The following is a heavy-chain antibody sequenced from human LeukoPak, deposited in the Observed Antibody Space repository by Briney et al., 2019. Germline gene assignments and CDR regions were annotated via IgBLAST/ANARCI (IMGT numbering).Heavy chain of an antibody. Sequence: SETLSLTCTVSGGSINSHYCNWIRQSPGKGLEWIGYIYNSGSINYNPSLKSRVTTSVDTSKNQFSLKLSSVTAADTAIYYCATKVRGGFDIWGQGTMVTVSS. CDR1: GGSINSHY. D-gene: IGHD2-15*01. CDR3: ATKVRGGFDI. J-gene: IGHJ3*02. V-gene: IGHV4-59*11. CDR2: IYNSGSI.